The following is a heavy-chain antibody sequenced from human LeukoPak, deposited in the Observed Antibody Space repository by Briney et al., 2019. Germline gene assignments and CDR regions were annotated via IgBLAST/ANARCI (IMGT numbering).Heavy chain of an antibody. D-gene: IGHD6-19*01. J-gene: IGHJ4*02. CDR3: AKDLPYSSGWYGDY. Sequence: GGSLRLSCAASGFTFSSYAMSWVRHAPGEGLEWVSAISGSGGSTYYADSVKGRFTISRDNSKNTLYLQMNSLRAEDTAVYYCAKDLPYSSGWYGDYWGQGTLVTVSS. CDR1: GFTFSSYA. V-gene: IGHV3-23*01. CDR2: ISGSGGST.